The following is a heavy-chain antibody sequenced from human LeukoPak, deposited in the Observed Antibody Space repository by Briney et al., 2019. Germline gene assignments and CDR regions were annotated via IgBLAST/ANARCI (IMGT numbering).Heavy chain of an antibody. CDR3: ARDPYSGNYGNYYYYYMDV. D-gene: IGHD1-26*01. CDR2: ITSSGTYI. Sequence: PGGSLRLSCAASGFTVSSHYMNWVRKAPGRELEWVSSITSSGTYIFYADSVKGRFTISRDNAKNSLYLQMNSLGPEDTAVYYCARDPYSGNYGNYYYYYMDVWGKGTTVTISS. CDR1: GFTVSSHY. J-gene: IGHJ6*03. V-gene: IGHV3-21*01.